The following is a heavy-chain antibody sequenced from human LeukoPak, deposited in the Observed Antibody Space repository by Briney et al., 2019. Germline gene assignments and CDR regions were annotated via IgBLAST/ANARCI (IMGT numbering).Heavy chain of an antibody. V-gene: IGHV1-46*01. CDR1: GYTFTSYY. Sequence: GASVKVSCRASGYTFTSYYMHWVRQAPGQGLEWMGIINPSGGSTSYAQKFQGRVTMTRDTSTSTVYMELSSLRSEDTAVYYCARTTGGRGYFDYWGQGTLVTVSS. D-gene: IGHD2-8*02. CDR3: ARTTGGRGYFDY. J-gene: IGHJ4*02. CDR2: INPSGGST.